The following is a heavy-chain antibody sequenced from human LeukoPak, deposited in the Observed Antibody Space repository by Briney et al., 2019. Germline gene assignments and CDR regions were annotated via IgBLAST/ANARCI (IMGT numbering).Heavy chain of an antibody. V-gene: IGHV3-21*04. CDR1: GFTFSSYS. CDR2: ISSSSSYI. CDR3: VRRGDASSGWGDHDF. J-gene: IGHJ4*02. D-gene: IGHD6-19*01. Sequence: TGGSLRLSCAASGFTFSSYSMNWVRQAPGKGLEWVSSISSSSSYIYYADSVKGRFTISRDNSKNMVHLQMNSLTGEDTALYYCVRRGDASSGWGDHDFWGQGALVTVSS.